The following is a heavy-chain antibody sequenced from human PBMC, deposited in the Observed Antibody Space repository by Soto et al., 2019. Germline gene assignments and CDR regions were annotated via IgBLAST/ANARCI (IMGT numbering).Heavy chain of an antibody. CDR2: IYTGGST. CDR1: GGSISNYY. Sequence: SETLSLTCTVSGGSISNYYWSWIRQPAGKGLEWIGRIYTGGSTNYNPSLKSRVTITVDKSKNQFSLKLSSVTAADTAVYYCARGGGSSRRHAFDIWGQGTMVTVSS. J-gene: IGHJ3*02. CDR3: ARGGGSSRRHAFDI. D-gene: IGHD1-26*01. V-gene: IGHV4-4*07.